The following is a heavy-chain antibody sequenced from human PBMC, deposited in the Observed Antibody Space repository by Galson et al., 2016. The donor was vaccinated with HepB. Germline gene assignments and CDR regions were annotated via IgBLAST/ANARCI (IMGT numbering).Heavy chain of an antibody. J-gene: IGHJ6*02. Sequence: SVKVSCKASGYTLTDYYIHWVRQAPGQGLEWMGWINPNSGGTNYAQKFQGRVTMTRDASISTAYMELSGLKSDDTAVYYGAGVFTMVRAVTNTFYYYGMDVWGQGTTVTVS. V-gene: IGHV1-2*02. D-gene: IGHD3-10*01. CDR3: AGVFTMVRAVTNTFYYYGMDV. CDR2: INPNSGGT. CDR1: GYTLTDYY.